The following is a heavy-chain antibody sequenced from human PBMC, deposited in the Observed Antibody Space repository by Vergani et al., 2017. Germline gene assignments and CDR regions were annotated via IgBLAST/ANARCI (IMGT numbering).Heavy chain of an antibody. Sequence: QVQLQESGPGLVKPSETLSLTCTVSGGSVSSGSYYWSWIRQPPGKGLEWIGYIYYSGSTNYNPSLQSRVTISVDTSKNQFSLRLSSVTAADTAVYYCARGTKKAAGNDYWGQGTLVTVSS. CDR1: GGSVSSGSYY. CDR3: ARGTKKAAGNDY. CDR2: IYYSGST. V-gene: IGHV4-61*01. J-gene: IGHJ4*02. D-gene: IGHD6-13*01.